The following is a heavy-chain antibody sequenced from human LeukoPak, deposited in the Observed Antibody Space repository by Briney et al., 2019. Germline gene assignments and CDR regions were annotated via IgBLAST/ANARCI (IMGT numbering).Heavy chain of an antibody. V-gene: IGHV3-21*01. Sequence: PGGSLRLSCAASGFTFSNAWMNWVRQAPGKGLEWVSSISSSGSYIYYADSVKGRFTISRDNAKNSLYLQMNSLRAEDTAVYYCARVPGDYWGQGTLVTVSS. J-gene: IGHJ4*02. CDR1: GFTFSNAW. CDR3: ARVPGDY. CDR2: ISSSGSYI.